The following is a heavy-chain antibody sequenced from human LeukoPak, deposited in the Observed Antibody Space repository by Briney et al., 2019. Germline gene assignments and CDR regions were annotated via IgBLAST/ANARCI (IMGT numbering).Heavy chain of an antibody. D-gene: IGHD2-2*01. CDR2: IGGSGSPT. V-gene: IGHV3-11*03. J-gene: IGHJ5*02. CDR3: AKTLVASPGNTGGP. Sequence: GGSLRLSCATSGFIFNYYAMSWVRQAPGKGLEWISYIGGSGSPTSYADSVKGRFTTSRDNAEKSLYLQMNSLSAEDTAVYYCAKTLVASPGNTGGPWGQGTLVTVSS. CDR1: GFIFNYYA.